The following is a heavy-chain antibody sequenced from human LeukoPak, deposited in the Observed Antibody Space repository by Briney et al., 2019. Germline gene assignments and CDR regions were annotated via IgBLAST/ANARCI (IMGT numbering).Heavy chain of an antibody. CDR2: ISNGNT. CDR1: GFPFSNHA. V-gene: IGHV3-23*01. D-gene: IGHD2-15*01. CDR3: VREAGYCASVCLKSNWFDP. Sequence: GGSLRLSCAASGFPFSNHAMSWVRQPPGKGLEWVAAISNGNTYYADSVRGRFAISRDGSKNMVYLQMNSLRDEDTALYYCVREAGYCASVCLKSNWFDPWGQGTQVTVSS. J-gene: IGHJ5*02.